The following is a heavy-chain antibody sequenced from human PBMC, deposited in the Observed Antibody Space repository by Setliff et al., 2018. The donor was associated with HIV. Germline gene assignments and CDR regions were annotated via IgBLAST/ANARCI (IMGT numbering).Heavy chain of an antibody. V-gene: IGHV1-18*01. Sequence: ASVKVSCKASGYSFTTSGVSWVRQAPGQGLEWMGWINIRSGNTNYAQKLQGRVTMTTDTSTSTTYMELTSLRSDDTAVYYCARWSCGRATCYDSPYNWFDPWGQGTLVTVSS. J-gene: IGHJ5*02. D-gene: IGHD2-2*01. CDR3: ARWSCGRATCYDSPYNWFDP. CDR1: GYSFTTSG. CDR2: INIRSGNT.